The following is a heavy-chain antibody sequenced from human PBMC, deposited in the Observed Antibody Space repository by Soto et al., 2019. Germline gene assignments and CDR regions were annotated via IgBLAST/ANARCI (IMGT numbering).Heavy chain of an antibody. J-gene: IGHJ4*02. CDR3: AIFFPSAPNYDFWSGPTYYFDY. V-gene: IGHV1-18*01. CDR2: ISAYNGNT. CDR1: GYTFTSYG. Sequence: ASVKVSCKASGYTFTSYGISWVRQAPGQGLERMGWISAYNGNTNYAQKLQGRVTMTTDTSTSTSYMDLRSLCSDDTAVYYCAIFFPSAPNYDFWSGPTYYFDYWGQATLVTVSS. D-gene: IGHD3-3*01.